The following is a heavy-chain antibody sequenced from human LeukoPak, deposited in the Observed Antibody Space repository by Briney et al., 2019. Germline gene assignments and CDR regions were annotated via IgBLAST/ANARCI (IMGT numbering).Heavy chain of an antibody. D-gene: IGHD3-3*01. CDR2: ISSSSSTI. J-gene: IGHJ5*02. CDR3: ARGPEDFWSGYLDPNWFDP. Sequence: GGSLRLSCAASGFTFSSYSMTWVRQAPGKGLEWVSYISSSSSTIYYADSVKGRFTISRDNAKNSLYLQMNSLRAEDTAVYYCARGPEDFWSGYLDPNWFDPWGQGTLVTVSS. V-gene: IGHV3-48*01. CDR1: GFTFSSYS.